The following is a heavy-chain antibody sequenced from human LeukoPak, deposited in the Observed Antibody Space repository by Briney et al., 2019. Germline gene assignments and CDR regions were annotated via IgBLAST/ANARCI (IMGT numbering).Heavy chain of an antibody. J-gene: IGHJ4*02. Sequence: GGSLRLSCAASGFTFSSHYMSWVRQAPGKGLEWVANRKKDGSEKYYVDSVKGRFTISRDNAKTSLYLQMNSLRSEDTAVYYCARDLSGVTGYTYGRGIDYWGQGTLVTVSS. CDR3: ARDLSGVTGYTYGRGIDY. CDR1: GFTFSSHY. D-gene: IGHD5-18*01. CDR2: RKKDGSEK. V-gene: IGHV3-7*01.